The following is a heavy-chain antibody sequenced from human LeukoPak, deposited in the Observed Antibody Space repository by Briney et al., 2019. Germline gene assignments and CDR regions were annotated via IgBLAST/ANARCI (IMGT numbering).Heavy chain of an antibody. CDR1: GGSISGYY. CDR2: ICSSGST. Sequence: PSETLSLTCTVSGGSISGYYWSWIRQPAGKGLEWIGRICSSGSTNYHPSLKSRVTMSVDTSENQFSLKLSSVTAADTAMYFCARDRIGGYASGNYFVVWGKGTTVTVSS. J-gene: IGHJ6*04. V-gene: IGHV4-4*07. D-gene: IGHD3-10*01. CDR3: ARDRIGGYASGNYFVV.